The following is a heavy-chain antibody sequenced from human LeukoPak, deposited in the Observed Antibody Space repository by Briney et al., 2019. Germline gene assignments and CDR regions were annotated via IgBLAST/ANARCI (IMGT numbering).Heavy chain of an antibody. V-gene: IGHV1-2*02. D-gene: IGHD3-10*01. J-gene: IGHJ6*03. Sequence: PMASVKVSCKASGYTFTGYYMHWVRQAPGQGLEWMGWINPNSGGTNYAQKFQGRVTMTRDTSISTAYMELSSLRSEDTAVYYCARDDSGSPEKYYYYYMDVWGKGTTVTVSS. CDR2: INPNSGGT. CDR3: ARDDSGSPEKYYYYYMDV. CDR1: GYTFTGYY.